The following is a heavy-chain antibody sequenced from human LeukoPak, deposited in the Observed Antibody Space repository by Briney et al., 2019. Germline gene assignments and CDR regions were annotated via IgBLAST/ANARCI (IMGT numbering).Heavy chain of an antibody. CDR3: AKFLSYYDFWSGPVEYYYYYMAV. D-gene: IGHD3-3*01. Sequence: PGGSLRLSCAASGFTFSSYAMSWVRQAPGKGLEWVSAISGSGGSTYYADSVKGRFTISRDNSKNTLYLQMNSLRAEDTAVYYCAKFLSYYDFWSGPVEYYYYYMAVWGKGTTVTVSS. J-gene: IGHJ6*03. CDR2: ISGSGGST. CDR1: GFTFSSYA. V-gene: IGHV3-23*01.